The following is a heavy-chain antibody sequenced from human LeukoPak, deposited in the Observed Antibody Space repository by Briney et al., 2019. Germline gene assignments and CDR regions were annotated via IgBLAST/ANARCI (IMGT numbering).Heavy chain of an antibody. CDR3: ASRFSGYYPYYFDY. Sequence: PSETLSLTCAVYGGSFSGYYWSWIREPPGKGLEWIGEINHSGSANYNPSLKRRVTISVDTSKNQFSLKLSSVTAADTAVYYCASRFSGYYPYYFDYWGQGTLVTVSS. V-gene: IGHV4-34*01. CDR1: GGSFSGYY. J-gene: IGHJ4*02. D-gene: IGHD3-22*01. CDR2: INHSGSA.